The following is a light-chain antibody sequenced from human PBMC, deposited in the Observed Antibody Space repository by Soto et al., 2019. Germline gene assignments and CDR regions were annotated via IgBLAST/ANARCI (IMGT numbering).Light chain of an antibody. CDR2: AAS. J-gene: IGKJ1*01. Sequence: DIQMTQSPSSLSASVGDTVTITCRASQGIIDYLAWYQQRPGKVPKLLIYAASTLQTGVPSRFSGSGAGTDFTLTISGLQPEDVATYYCQKYDTAPQTFGQGTRVEI. V-gene: IGKV1-27*01. CDR1: QGIIDY. CDR3: QKYDTAPQT.